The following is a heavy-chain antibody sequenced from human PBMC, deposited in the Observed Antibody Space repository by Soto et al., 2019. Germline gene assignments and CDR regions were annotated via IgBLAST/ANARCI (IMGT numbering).Heavy chain of an antibody. CDR2: INPNSGGT. Sequence: ASVKVSCKASGYTFTGYYMHWVRQAPGQGLEWMGWINPNSGGTNYAQKFQGWVTMTRDTSISTAYMELSRLRSDDTAVYYCARALPYYYGSGSLPLDYWGQGTLVTVSS. J-gene: IGHJ4*02. V-gene: IGHV1-2*04. CDR1: GYTFTGYY. CDR3: ARALPYYYGSGSLPLDY. D-gene: IGHD3-10*01.